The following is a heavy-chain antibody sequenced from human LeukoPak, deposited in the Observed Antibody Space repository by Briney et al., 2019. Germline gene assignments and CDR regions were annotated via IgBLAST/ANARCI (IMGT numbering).Heavy chain of an antibody. Sequence: PGGSLRLSCAASGFIFSNYWMGWVRQAPGKGLEWVANIKQDESDKYYVDSVKGRFTISRDNAKNSLYLQMNSLRAEDTAVYYCARDGPTYYYYMDVWGKGTTVTVSS. CDR3: ARDGPTYYYYMDV. J-gene: IGHJ6*03. CDR2: IKQDESDK. CDR1: GFIFSNYW. V-gene: IGHV3-7*01.